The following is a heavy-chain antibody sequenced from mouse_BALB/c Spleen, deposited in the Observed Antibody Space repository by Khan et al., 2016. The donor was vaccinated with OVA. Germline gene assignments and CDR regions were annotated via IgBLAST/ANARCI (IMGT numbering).Heavy chain of an antibody. D-gene: IGHD1-1*01. CDR1: GYTFTSYW. Sequence: DLVKPGASVKLSCKASGYTFTSYWINWIKQRPGQGLEWIGHIAPGSSSSYYNQLFKGKATLTVDTSSTTAYIQLSSLTSEDSAVYFCARSNYYGHTPSTMDYWGQGTSVTVSS. CDR3: ARSNYYGHTPSTMDY. CDR2: IAPGSSSS. J-gene: IGHJ4*01. V-gene: IGHV1S41*01.